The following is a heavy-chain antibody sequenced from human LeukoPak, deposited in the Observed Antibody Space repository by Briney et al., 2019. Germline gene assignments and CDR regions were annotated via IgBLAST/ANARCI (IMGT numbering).Heavy chain of an antibody. D-gene: IGHD6-13*01. V-gene: IGHV1-8*01. J-gene: IGHJ3*02. CDR2: MNPNSGNT. Sequence: GASVKVSCKASGYTLTSYDINWVRQATGQGLEWMGWMNPNSGNTGYAQKFQGRVTMTRNTSISTAYMELSSLRSEDTAVYYCARVLAAAGNAFDIWGQGTMVTVSS. CDR3: ARVLAAAGNAFDI. CDR1: GYTLTSYD.